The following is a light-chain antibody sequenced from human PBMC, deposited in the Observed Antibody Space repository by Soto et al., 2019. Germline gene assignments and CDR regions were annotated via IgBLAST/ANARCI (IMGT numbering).Light chain of an antibody. J-gene: IGKJ2*01. Sequence: DIQMTQSLSTLSASVGDRVTITCRASQTISSWLAWYQQKPGKAPKLLIYKASSLESGVPSRFSGSGSGTEFTLSISCLQPDDFATYYCQQYKSYPYTFGQGTKLEIK. CDR1: QTISSW. CDR3: QQYKSYPYT. V-gene: IGKV1-5*03. CDR2: KAS.